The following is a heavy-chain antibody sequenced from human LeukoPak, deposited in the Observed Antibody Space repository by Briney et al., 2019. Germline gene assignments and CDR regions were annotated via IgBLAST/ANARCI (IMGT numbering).Heavy chain of an antibody. V-gene: IGHV1-46*01. CDR2: INPSGGST. J-gene: IGHJ3*02. Sequence: ASVKVSCKASGYTFTSYYMHWVRQAPGRGLEWMGIINPSGGSTSYAQKFQGRVTMTRDTSTSTVYMELSSLRSEDTAVYYCARASLIHDAFDIWGQGTMVTVSS. CDR3: ARASLIHDAFDI. CDR1: GYTFTSYY.